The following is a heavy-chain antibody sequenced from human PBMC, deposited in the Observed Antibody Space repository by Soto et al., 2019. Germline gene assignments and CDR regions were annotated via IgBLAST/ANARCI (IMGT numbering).Heavy chain of an antibody. Sequence: QVQLVESGGGVVQPGRSLRLSCAASGFTFSSYAMHWVRLAPGKGLEWGAVISYDGSNKYYADTVKGRFTISRDTSKNMMHMQINRLRAEDTAVYYCARNRIQYWGQGTLVTDSS. CDR2: ISYDGSNK. V-gene: IGHV3-30-3*01. CDR1: GFTFSSYA. J-gene: IGHJ4*02. CDR3: ARNRIQY. D-gene: IGHD5-18*01.